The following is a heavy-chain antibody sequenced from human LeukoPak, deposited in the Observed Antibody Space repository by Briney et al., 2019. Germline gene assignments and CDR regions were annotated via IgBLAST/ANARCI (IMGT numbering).Heavy chain of an antibody. V-gene: IGHV4-4*09. CDR2: IYSSGRT. CDR3: ARLSAGFNSSYWFDP. CDR1: GGSISSYY. J-gene: IGHJ5*02. Sequence: SETLSLTCTVSGGSISSYYWTWIRQPPGKGLEWIGYIYSSGRTNYNPSLKSQVTMSVDTSKNQFSLKVISVTAVDTAVYYCARLSAGFNSSYWFDPWGQGTLVTVSS. D-gene: IGHD2/OR15-2a*01.